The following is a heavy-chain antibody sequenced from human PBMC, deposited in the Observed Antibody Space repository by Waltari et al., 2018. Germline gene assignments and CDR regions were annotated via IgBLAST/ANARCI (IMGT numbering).Heavy chain of an antibody. CDR2: IYYSGST. J-gene: IGHJ4*02. Sequence: QVQLQESGPGLVKPSQTLSLTCTVSGGSISSGGYYWSWIRQHPGKGLEWIGSIYYSGSTDYNPSIKSRVTISVDTSKNQFSLKLSSVTAADTAVYYCARDVTNDYGDSGLRFDYWGQGTLVTVSS. V-gene: IGHV4-31*03. CDR1: GGSISSGGYY. CDR3: ARDVTNDYGDSGLRFDY. D-gene: IGHD4-17*01.